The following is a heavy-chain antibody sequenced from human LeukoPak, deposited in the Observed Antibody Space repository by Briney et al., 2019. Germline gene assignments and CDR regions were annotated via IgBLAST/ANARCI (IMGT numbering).Heavy chain of an antibody. V-gene: IGHV3-73*01. CDR2: IRSKADNDAT. Sequence: GGSLRLSCVASGFTFTTYWMNWVRQASGRGLEWVGRIRSKADNDATAYGASVKGRFTISRDDSRNTAYLQMNSLKTEDTAMYYCTIGVYWGQGTLVTVSS. J-gene: IGHJ4*02. CDR3: TIGVY. CDR1: GFTFTTYW.